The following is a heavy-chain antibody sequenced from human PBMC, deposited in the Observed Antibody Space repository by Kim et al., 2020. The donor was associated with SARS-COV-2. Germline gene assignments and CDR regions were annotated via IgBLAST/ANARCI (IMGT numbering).Heavy chain of an antibody. CDR2: ISNSGGDT. V-gene: IGHV3-23*01. CDR3: AKRMKAGSNYFDY. D-gene: IGHD6-13*01. CDR1: GFTFSTYA. Sequence: GGSLRLSCAASGFTFSTYAMSWVRQAPGKGLEWVSAISNSGGDTYYTDSVKGRFTISRDNSKNALYLQMNSLRAEDTAVYFCAKRMKAGSNYFDYRGQGSLVTVSS. J-gene: IGHJ4*02.